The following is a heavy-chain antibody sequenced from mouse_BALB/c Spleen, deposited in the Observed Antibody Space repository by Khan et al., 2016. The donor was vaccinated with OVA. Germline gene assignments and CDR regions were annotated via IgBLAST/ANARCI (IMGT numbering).Heavy chain of an antibody. J-gene: IGHJ4*01. CDR3: ARENYYGSSHYAMDY. CDR1: GYTFTSYW. D-gene: IGHD1-1*01. CDR2: ISPESGTP. Sequence: DLVKPGASVKLSCKASGYTFTSYWINWIKQRPGQGLEWIGRISPESGTPYYHDMFKGQATLTVDTSSSTAYIPLRSLSSEDSAVYFCARENYYGSSHYAMDYWGQGTSVTVSS. V-gene: IGHV1S41*01.